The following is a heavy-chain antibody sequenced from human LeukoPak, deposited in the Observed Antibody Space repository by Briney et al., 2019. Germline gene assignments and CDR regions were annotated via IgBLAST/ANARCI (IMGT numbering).Heavy chain of an antibody. CDR3: ARYSGSNHIYYFDY. CDR1: GYTFTGYY. J-gene: IGHJ4*02. CDR2: INPNSGGT. V-gene: IGHV1-2*02. Sequence: GASVKVSCKASGYTFTGYYMHWVRQAPGQGLEWMGWINPNSGGTNYAQKFQGRVTMTRDTSISTAYMELSRLRSDDTAVYYCARYSGSNHIYYFDYWGQGTLVPVSS. D-gene: IGHD1-26*01.